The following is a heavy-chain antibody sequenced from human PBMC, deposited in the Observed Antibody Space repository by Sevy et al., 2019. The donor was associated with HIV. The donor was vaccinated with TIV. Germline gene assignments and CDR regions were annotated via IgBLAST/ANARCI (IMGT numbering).Heavy chain of an antibody. CDR3: AKDLAGPGRRYFDY. Sequence: GGSLRLSCAASGFTFSNFGMHWVRQVPGKGLEWVTFIRYDGSDKYYAASVKGRFTISRDDSKNTLYLQMDSLRAEDTAIYYCAKDLAGPGRRYFDYWGQGTLVIVSS. V-gene: IGHV3-30*02. CDR1: GFTFSNFG. D-gene: IGHD6-13*01. J-gene: IGHJ4*02. CDR2: IRYDGSDK.